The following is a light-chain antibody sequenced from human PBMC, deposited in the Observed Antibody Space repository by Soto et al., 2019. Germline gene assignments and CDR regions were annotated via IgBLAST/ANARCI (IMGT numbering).Light chain of an antibody. CDR1: QSVSSSY. CDR3: QQSYSTRT. CDR2: GAS. Sequence: DIQMPQSPSTLSASVGDRVTITCRASQSVSSSYLAWYQQKPGQAPRLLIYGASSRATDIPGRFSGSGSGTDFTLTISSLQPEDFATYYCQQSYSTRTFGQGTKVDIK. V-gene: IGKV1-39*01. J-gene: IGKJ1*01.